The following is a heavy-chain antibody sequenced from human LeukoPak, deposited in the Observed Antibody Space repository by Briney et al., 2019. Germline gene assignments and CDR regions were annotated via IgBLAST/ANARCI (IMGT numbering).Heavy chain of an antibody. D-gene: IGHD6-19*01. CDR3: ARVVYSSGWLTDY. Sequence: SETLSLTCAVYGGSFSGYYWSWIRQPPGKGLEWIGEINHSGSTNYNPSLKSRVTISVDTSKNQFSLKLSSVTAADTAVYYCARVVYSSGWLTDYWGQGTLVTVSS. J-gene: IGHJ4*02. CDR1: GGSFSGYY. V-gene: IGHV4-34*01. CDR2: INHSGST.